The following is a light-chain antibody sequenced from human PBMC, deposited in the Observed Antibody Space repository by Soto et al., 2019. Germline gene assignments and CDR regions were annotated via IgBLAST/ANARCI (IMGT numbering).Light chain of an antibody. CDR2: EVS. CDR3: SYYTSSSPVV. CDR1: SSDVGGYKY. J-gene: IGLJ2*01. Sequence: QSALTQPASVSGSPGQSITISCTGTSSDVGGYKYVSWYQQHPAKAPKLMIYEVSNRPSGVSNRFAGSQSGNTASLDISGLQAEDEGDYYWSYYTSSSPVVFGGGTQLTVL. V-gene: IGLV2-14*01.